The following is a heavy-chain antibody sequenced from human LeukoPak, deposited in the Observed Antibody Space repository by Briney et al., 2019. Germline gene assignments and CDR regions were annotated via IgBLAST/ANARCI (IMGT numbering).Heavy chain of an antibody. CDR1: GGSISSYY. Sequence: MTSETLSLTCTVSGGSISSYYWSWIRQPPGKGLEWIGYIYYSGSTYYNPSLKSRVTISVDTSKNQFSLKLSSVTAADTAVYYCARENIVATFYFDYWGQGTLVTVSS. V-gene: IGHV4-59*12. J-gene: IGHJ4*02. D-gene: IGHD5-12*01. CDR3: ARENIVATFYFDY. CDR2: IYYSGST.